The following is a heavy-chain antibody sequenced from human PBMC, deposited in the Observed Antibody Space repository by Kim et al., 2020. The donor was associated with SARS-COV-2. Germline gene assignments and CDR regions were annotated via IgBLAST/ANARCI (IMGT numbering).Heavy chain of an antibody. V-gene: IGHV3-30*18. J-gene: IGHJ4*02. CDR2: ISYDGRTQ. CDR1: GFTFSNFR. D-gene: IGHD4-17*01. CDR3: VKASWGDYDHYSADS. Sequence: GGSLRLSCAASGFTFSNFRMLWVRQAPGKGLEWVAFISYDGRTQYYPDSVKGRFTVSRDYSNDSLFLQMHSLRAEDTAVYYCVKASWGDYDHYSADSWGQGARVTVSS.